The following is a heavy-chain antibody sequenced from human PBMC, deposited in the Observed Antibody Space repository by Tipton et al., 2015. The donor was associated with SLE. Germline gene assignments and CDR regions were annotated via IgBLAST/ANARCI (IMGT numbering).Heavy chain of an antibody. J-gene: IGHJ4*02. V-gene: IGHV4-59*01. CDR3: ARALGYNYSYDYFDY. D-gene: IGHD5-18*01. CDR1: GGSMRGYY. CDR2: LYIGGST. Sequence: TLSLTCTVSGGSMRGYYWNWIRQPPGKELEWIGNLYIGGSTNYNPSLKSRVTISVDPSKNQFSLKLSSVTAADTAVYYCARALGYNYSYDYFDYWGQGTPVTVSS.